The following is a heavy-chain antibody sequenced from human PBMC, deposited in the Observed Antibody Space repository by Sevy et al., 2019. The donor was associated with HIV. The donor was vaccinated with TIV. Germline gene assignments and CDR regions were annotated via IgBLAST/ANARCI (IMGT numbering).Heavy chain of an antibody. CDR3: ARRPGRILRGGFVR. Sequence: SETLSLTCSVSGVSFPGSPYYWSWIRQAPGKGLEWIGYMYDSGSTFYNPSLESRVIMSVDKSKTQFSLRLSSVTAADTAVYYCARRPGRILRGGFVRWGQGTLVTVSS. D-gene: IGHD6-25*01. CDR1: GVSFPGSPYY. J-gene: IGHJ4*02. CDR2: MYDSGST. V-gene: IGHV4-30-4*01.